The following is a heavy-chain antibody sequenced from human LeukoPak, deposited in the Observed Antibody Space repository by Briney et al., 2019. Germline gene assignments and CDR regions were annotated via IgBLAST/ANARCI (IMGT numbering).Heavy chain of an antibody. D-gene: IGHD1/OR15-1a*01. CDR1: GGSFSGYY. CDR2: INHSGST. V-gene: IGHV4-34*01. Sequence: SETLSLTCAVYGGSFSGYYWTWIRQPPGQGLEWIGEINHSGSTNYNPSLKSRVSISVDTSKNQFSLRLSSVTVADTAIYYCARGRTGRPIDYWGQGTLVTVSS. CDR3: ARGRTGRPIDY. J-gene: IGHJ4*02.